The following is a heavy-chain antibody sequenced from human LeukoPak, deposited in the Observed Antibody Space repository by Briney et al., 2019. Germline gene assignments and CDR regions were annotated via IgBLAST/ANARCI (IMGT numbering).Heavy chain of an antibody. D-gene: IGHD3-16*02. CDR1: GGSFSGYY. CDR3: AREYYGYVWGSYRYYYYYMDV. Sequence: TPSETLSLTCAVYGGSFSGYYWSWIRQPPGKGLEWIGEINHSGSTNYNPSLKSRVTISVDTSKNQFSLKLSSVTAADTAVYYCAREYYGYVWGSYRYYYYYMDVWGKGTTVTVSS. J-gene: IGHJ6*03. CDR2: INHSGST. V-gene: IGHV4-34*01.